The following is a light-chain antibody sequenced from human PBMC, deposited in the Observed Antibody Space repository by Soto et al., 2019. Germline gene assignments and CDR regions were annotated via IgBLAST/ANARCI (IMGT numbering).Light chain of an antibody. CDR1: QSVSSSY. Sequence: EVVLTQSPGTLSLSPGERTTLSCRASQSVSSSYLAWYQQKPGQAPMLLIYAASSRATGIPDRFSGPGAGTDFTLTISRLEPEDFAVYYCQQYGSSRWTFGHGTKVEIK. J-gene: IGKJ1*01. CDR2: AAS. CDR3: QQYGSSRWT. V-gene: IGKV3-20*01.